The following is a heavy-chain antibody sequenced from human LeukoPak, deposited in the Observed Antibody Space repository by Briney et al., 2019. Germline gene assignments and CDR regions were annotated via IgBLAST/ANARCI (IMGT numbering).Heavy chain of an antibody. J-gene: IGHJ4*02. CDR3: ARGSFPDVGALLFDY. CDR2: IIPILGIA. CDR1: GDTFSSYT. Sequence: SVKVSCKASGDTFSSYTISWVRQAPGQGLEWMGRIIPILGIANYAQKFQGRVTITADKSTSTAYMELSSLRSEDTAVYYSARGSFPDVGALLFDYWGQGTLVTVSS. D-gene: IGHD1-26*01. V-gene: IGHV1-69*02.